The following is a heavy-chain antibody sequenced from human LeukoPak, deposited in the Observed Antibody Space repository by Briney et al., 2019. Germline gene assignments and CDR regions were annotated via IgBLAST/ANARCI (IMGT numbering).Heavy chain of an antibody. Sequence: GGSLRLSCAASGFTFDDYAMHWVRQAPGKGLEWVSGICWNSGSIGYADSVKGRFTISRDNAKNSLYLQMNSLRAEDTALYYCAKDPRSSGWYYFDYWGQGTLVTVSS. CDR2: ICWNSGSI. V-gene: IGHV3-9*01. D-gene: IGHD6-19*01. CDR1: GFTFDDYA. CDR3: AKDPRSSGWYYFDY. J-gene: IGHJ4*02.